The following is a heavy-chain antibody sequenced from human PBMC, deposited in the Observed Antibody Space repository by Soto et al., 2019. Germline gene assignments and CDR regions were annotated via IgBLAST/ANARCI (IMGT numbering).Heavy chain of an antibody. CDR2: IIPIFGTA. D-gene: IGHD6-19*01. V-gene: IGHV1-69*12. CDR1: GGTFSSYA. J-gene: IGHJ4*02. CDR3: XSAIAVAGDFDY. Sequence: QVQLVQSGAEVKKPGSSVKVSCKASGGTFSSYAISWVRQAPGQGLEWMGGIIPIFGTANYAQKFQGRVTIXADESTSTXYMEXXSLXXEDTAVYYCXSAIAVAGDFDYWGQGTLVTVSS.